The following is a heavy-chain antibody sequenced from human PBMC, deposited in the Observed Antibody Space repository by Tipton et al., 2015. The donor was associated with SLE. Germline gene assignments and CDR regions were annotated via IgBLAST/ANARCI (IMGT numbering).Heavy chain of an antibody. D-gene: IGHD3-16*01. Sequence: SLRLSCAASGFTFSSDWMHWVRQAPGKGLVWVSVINVEESITTYADSVKGRFTISRDNATNTLYLQMRSLRAEDTVVYYCAREGGAAGAFDIWGQGTMVTVSS. CDR3: AREGGAAGAFDI. CDR1: GFTFSSDW. V-gene: IGHV3-74*01. J-gene: IGHJ3*02. CDR2: INVEESIT.